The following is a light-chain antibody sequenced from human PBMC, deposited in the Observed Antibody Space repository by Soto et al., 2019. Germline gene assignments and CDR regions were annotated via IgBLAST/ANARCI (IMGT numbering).Light chain of an antibody. CDR3: SSYTSSSTRV. J-gene: IGLJ3*02. Sequence: QSALTQPASVSGSPGQSITISCNGTSSDVGSYNYVSWYQQHPAKAPKLVIYDVSNRPSGVSNRFSGSKSGNTASLTISGLQSEDEADYYCSSYTSSSTRVFGGGTKVTVL. CDR2: DVS. CDR1: SSDVGSYNY. V-gene: IGLV2-14*01.